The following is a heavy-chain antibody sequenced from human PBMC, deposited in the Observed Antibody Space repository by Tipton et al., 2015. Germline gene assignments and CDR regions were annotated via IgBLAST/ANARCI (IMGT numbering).Heavy chain of an antibody. J-gene: IGHJ3*02. Sequence: GLVKPSQSLSLTCGISGDSVSSNSDAWNWIRQSPSRGLEWLGRTYYRSRWYNDYAVSVKSRITITPDTSKNQFSLQLNSVTPEDTAVYYCARGRNNALDIWGQGTLVTVSS. V-gene: IGHV6-1*01. CDR1: GDSVSSNSDA. CDR3: ARGRNNALDI. CDR2: TYYRSRWYN.